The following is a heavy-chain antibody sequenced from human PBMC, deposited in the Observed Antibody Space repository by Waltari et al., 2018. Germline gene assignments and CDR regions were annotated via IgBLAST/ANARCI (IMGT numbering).Heavy chain of an antibody. J-gene: IGHJ4*02. D-gene: IGHD1-26*01. CDR1: GGSISSSNYY. Sequence: QLQLQVSGPGLVKPSETLSLTCTVSGGSISSSNYYWGWIRQPPGKGLELIGNIYYIGSTYYNPSLKSRVTTYIDTSKNQFSLKLSSVTAADTAVYFCARLDSRSGSYYFDYWGQGTLVTVSS. CDR3: ARLDSRSGSYYFDY. CDR2: IYYIGST. V-gene: IGHV4-39*01.